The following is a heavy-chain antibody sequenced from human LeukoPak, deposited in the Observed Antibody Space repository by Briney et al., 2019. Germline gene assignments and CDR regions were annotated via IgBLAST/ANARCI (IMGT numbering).Heavy chain of an antibody. Sequence: GASVKVSCKASGYTFTGYYMHWVRQAPGQGLEWMGRINPNSGGTNYAQKFQGRVTITRDTSISTAYMELSRLRSDDTAVYYCARESDGEWELLPYFDYWGQGTLVTVSS. D-gene: IGHD1-26*01. V-gene: IGHV1-2*06. CDR3: ARESDGEWELLPYFDY. J-gene: IGHJ4*02. CDR1: GYTFTGYY. CDR2: INPNSGGT.